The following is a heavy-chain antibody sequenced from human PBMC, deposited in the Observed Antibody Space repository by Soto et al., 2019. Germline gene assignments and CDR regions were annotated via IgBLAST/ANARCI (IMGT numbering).Heavy chain of an antibody. CDR3: AKDIAQMVFAPRGGMDV. D-gene: IGHD2-8*01. CDR2: ISWNSGSI. J-gene: IGHJ6*02. CDR1: GFTFDDYA. V-gene: IGHV3-9*01. Sequence: GGSLRLSCAVSGFTFDDYAMHWVRQAPGEGLEWVSGISWNSGSIGYADSVKGRFTISRDNVRNSLYLQMNRLRVEDTALYYCAKDIAQMVFAPRGGMDVWGQGTTVTVSS.